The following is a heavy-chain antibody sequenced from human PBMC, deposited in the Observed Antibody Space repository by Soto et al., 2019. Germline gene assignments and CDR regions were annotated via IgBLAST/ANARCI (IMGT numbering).Heavy chain of an antibody. CDR3: ARGGITTDY. D-gene: IGHD3-16*01. CDR1: GGSISSYY. Sequence: QVQLQESGPGLVKPSETLSLTCTVSGGSISSYYWSWIRQPPGKGLEWIGYIYYSGSTNYNPSLKRRVTISVDTSKTQSSLKLSAVTAADTAVYYCARGGITTDYWGQGTLVTVSS. CDR2: IYYSGST. V-gene: IGHV4-59*01. J-gene: IGHJ4*02.